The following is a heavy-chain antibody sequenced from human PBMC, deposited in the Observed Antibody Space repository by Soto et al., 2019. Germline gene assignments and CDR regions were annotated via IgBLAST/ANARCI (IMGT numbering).Heavy chain of an antibody. CDR2: IWYDGSNK. CDR1: GFTFSSYG. D-gene: IGHD6-6*01. J-gene: IGHJ6*03. CDR3: ARDVPPDYYMDV. Sequence: GGSLRLSCAASGFTFSSYGMHWVRQAPGKGLEWVAVIWYDGSNKYYADSVKGRFTISRDNSKNTLYLQMNSLRAEDTAVYYCARDVPPDYYMDVWGKGTTVTVS. V-gene: IGHV3-33*01.